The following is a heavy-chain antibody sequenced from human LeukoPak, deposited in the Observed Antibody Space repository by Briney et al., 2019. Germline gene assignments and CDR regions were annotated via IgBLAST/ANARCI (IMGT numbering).Heavy chain of an antibody. D-gene: IGHD2-2*01. V-gene: IGHV1-69*01. Sequence: GASVKVSCKASGGTFISYAISWVRQAPGQGLEWMGGIIPIFGTANYAQKFQRRVTITADESTSTAYMELSSLRSEDTAVYYCARPGGGYCSSTSCSLYYYYGMDVWGQGTTVTVSS. J-gene: IGHJ6*02. CDR1: GGTFISYA. CDR3: ARPGGGYCSSTSCSLYYYYGMDV. CDR2: IIPIFGTA.